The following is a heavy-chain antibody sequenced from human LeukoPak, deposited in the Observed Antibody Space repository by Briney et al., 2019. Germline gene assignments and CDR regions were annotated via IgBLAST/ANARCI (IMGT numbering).Heavy chain of an antibody. CDR3: ARESDYHGSGSYFIDY. CDR2: IRYDGSNK. J-gene: IGHJ4*02. CDR1: GFTFSSYG. V-gene: IGHV3-30*02. D-gene: IGHD3-10*01. Sequence: GGSLRLSCAASGFTFSSYGMHWVRQAPGKGLEWVAFIRYDGSNKYYADSVKGRFTISRDNAKISVHLQMNSLRAEDTAVYYCARESDYHGSGSYFIDYWGQGTLVTVSS.